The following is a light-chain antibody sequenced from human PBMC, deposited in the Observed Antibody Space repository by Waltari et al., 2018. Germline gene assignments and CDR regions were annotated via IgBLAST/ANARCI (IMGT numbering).Light chain of an antibody. Sequence: SSELTQAPAASVALGQTVRITCQRASPRTYYARWFHQKAGQAPALFIYGKNNRPSGIPDRFSASSSGSTASLTIIGAQAEDEADYYCHSRDSSGNVLIGGGTKLTVV. V-gene: IGLV3-19*01. CDR2: GKN. CDR1: SPRTYY. CDR3: HSRDSSGNVL. J-gene: IGLJ2*01.